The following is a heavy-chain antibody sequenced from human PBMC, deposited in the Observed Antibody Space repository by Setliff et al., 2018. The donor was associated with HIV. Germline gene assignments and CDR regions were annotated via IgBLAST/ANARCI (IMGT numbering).Heavy chain of an antibody. V-gene: IGHV4-59*02. D-gene: IGHD1-7*01. J-gene: IGHJ4*02. CDR3: ARGHTWNYYGGDYFDY. Sequence: PSETLSLTCTVSGGSVTDYFWNWIRQPPGKGLEWIGYIYSSGNTNYNPSLESRVSISLDTSKNQFSLRLGSVTATDTAVYYCARGHTWNYYGGDYFDYWGQGSLVTVS. CDR1: GGSVTDYF. CDR2: IYSSGNT.